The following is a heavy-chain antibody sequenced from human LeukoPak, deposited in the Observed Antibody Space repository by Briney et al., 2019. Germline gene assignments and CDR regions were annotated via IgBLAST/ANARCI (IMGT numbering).Heavy chain of an antibody. J-gene: IGHJ5*02. D-gene: IGHD2-2*02. Sequence: SETLSLTCTVSGGSISSSSYYWGWIRQPPGKGLEWIGSIYYSGSTYYNPSLKSRVTISVDTSKNQFSLKLSSVTAADTAVYYCASGPIYCSSTSCYNRGWFDPWGQGTLVTVSS. V-gene: IGHV4-39*07. CDR1: GGSISSSSYY. CDR3: ASGPIYCSSTSCYNRGWFDP. CDR2: IYYSGST.